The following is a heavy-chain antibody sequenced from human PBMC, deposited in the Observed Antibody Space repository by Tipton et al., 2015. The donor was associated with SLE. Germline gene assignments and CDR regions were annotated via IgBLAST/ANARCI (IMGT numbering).Heavy chain of an antibody. CDR2: IYSSGST. D-gene: IGHD2-15*01. CDR1: GGSIASYY. Sequence: PGLVKPSETLSLTCTVSGGSIASYYWSWIRQSPGKGLEWLGYIYSSGSTNYNPSFRSRLTISVDTSKNQFSLKLTSVTAADTAVYYCARDHAAECRGGTCYHLDVFDIWGRGTKVTVSS. J-gene: IGHJ3*02. CDR3: ARDHAAECRGGTCYHLDVFDI. V-gene: IGHV4-59*01.